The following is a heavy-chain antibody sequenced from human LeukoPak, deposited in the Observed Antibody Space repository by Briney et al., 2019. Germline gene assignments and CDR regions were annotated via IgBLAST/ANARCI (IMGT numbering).Heavy chain of an antibody. J-gene: IGHJ4*02. Sequence: SETLSLTCTASGGSISSSSYYWGWIRQPPGKGLEWIGSIYYSGSTYYNPSLKSRVTISVDTSKNQFSLKLSSVTAADTAVYYCARQTGSGLFILPGGQGTLVTVSS. V-gene: IGHV4-39*01. CDR1: GGSISSSSYY. CDR2: IYYSGST. D-gene: IGHD3/OR15-3a*01. CDR3: ARQTGSGLFILP.